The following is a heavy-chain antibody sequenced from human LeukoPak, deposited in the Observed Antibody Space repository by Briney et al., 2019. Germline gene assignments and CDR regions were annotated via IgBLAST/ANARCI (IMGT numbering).Heavy chain of an antibody. CDR2: IIPIFGTA. D-gene: IGHD3-10*01. CDR3: ARVSGGSGSYYEFDY. CDR1: GGTFSSYA. Sequence: SVKVSCKASGGTFSSYAISWVRRAPGQGLEWMGGIIPIFGTANYAQKFQGRVTITTDESTSTAYMELSSLRSEDTAVYYCARVSGGSGSYYEFDYWGQGTLVTVSS. V-gene: IGHV1-69*05. J-gene: IGHJ4*02.